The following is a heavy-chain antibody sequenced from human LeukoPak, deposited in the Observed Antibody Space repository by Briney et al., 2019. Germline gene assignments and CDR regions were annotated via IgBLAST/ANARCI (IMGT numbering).Heavy chain of an antibody. CDR1: GFTFSSYW. D-gene: IGHD3-3*01. CDR3: AKTGIHYDFWSGSWFDP. Sequence: GGSLRLSCAASGFTFSSYWMSWVRQAPGKGLEWVSAISGGGGSTYYADSVKGRFTISRDNSKNTLYLQMNSLRAEDTAVYYCAKTGIHYDFWSGSWFDPWGQGTLVTVSS. CDR2: ISGGGGST. V-gene: IGHV3-23*01. J-gene: IGHJ5*02.